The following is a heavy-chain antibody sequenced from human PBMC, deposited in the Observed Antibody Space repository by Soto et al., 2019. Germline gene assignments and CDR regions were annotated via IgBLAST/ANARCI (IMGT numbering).Heavy chain of an antibody. CDR3: AKRRGAGGHFDY. V-gene: IGHV3-23*01. CDR2: VSIGGST. D-gene: IGHD1-26*01. CDR1: GFTFSSYA. J-gene: IGHJ4*02. Sequence: DVQLLESGGGLVQPEGSLRLSCAASGFTFSSYAMGWVRQGPGKGLEWVAVVSIGGSTHYADSVRGRFTISRDNSKHTLSLQMNILKAEDTAVYFCAKRRGAGGHFDYWGQGALVTVSS.